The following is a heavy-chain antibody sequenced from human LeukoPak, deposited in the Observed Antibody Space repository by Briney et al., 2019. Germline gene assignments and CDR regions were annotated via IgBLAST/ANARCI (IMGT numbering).Heavy chain of an antibody. D-gene: IGHD4-17*01. J-gene: IGHJ6*02. Sequence: GGSLRLSCAASGFTFSSYAMHWVRQAPGKGLEWVAVISYDGSNKYYADSVKGRFTISRDNSKNTLYLQMNSLRAEDTAVYYCARACVTTVPRGYYGMDVWGQGTTVTVSS. CDR1: GFTFSSYA. V-gene: IGHV3-30-3*01. CDR2: ISYDGSNK. CDR3: ARACVTTVPRGYYGMDV.